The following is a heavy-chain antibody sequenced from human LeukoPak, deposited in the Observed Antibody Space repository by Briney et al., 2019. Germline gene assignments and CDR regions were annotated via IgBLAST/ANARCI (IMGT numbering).Heavy chain of an antibody. CDR3: ARGGLNWFDP. V-gene: IGHV4-59*01. Sequence: PSETLSLTCTVSGGAISSYYWSWIRQPPGKGLEWIGCIYYSGSTNYNPSLKSRVTISVDTSKIQFSLKLSSVTAADTAVYYCARGGLNWFDPWGQGTLVTVSS. CDR1: GGAISSYY. J-gene: IGHJ5*02. CDR2: IYYSGST.